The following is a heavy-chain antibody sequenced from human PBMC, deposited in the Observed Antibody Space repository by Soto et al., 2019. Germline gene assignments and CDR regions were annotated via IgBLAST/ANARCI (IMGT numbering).Heavy chain of an antibody. J-gene: IGHJ4*02. D-gene: IGHD2-2*01. Sequence: EVQLLESGGGLVQPGGSLRLSCAASGFTFSSYAMSWVRQAPGKGLEWVSAISGSGGSTYYADSVKGRFTISRDNSKYTLYLQMNSLRAEDTAVYYGAKDVPCASTSCYAVFDYWGQGPLVTVSS. V-gene: IGHV3-23*01. CDR3: AKDVPCASTSCYAVFDY. CDR1: GFTFSSYA. CDR2: ISGSGGST.